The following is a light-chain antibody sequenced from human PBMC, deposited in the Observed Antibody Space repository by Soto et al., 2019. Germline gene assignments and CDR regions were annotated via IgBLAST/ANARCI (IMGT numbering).Light chain of an antibody. J-gene: IGKJ5*01. CDR1: QSISSW. Sequence: DIQMTQSPSTPSASVGDRLSITCRASQSISSWLAWYQQKPGKAPKLLIYDASSLESGVPSRFSGSGSGTEFTLTISSLQPEDFATYYCQQANSSPFTFGQGTRLEIK. CDR3: QQANSSPFT. CDR2: DAS. V-gene: IGKV1-5*01.